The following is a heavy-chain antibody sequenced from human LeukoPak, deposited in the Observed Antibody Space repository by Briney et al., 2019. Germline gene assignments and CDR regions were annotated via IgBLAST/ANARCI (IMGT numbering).Heavy chain of an antibody. Sequence: SETLSLTCTVSGGSISSYYWSWIRQPPGKGLEWIGYIYYSGSTNYNPSLKSRVTISVDTSKNQFSLKLSSVTAADTAVYYCARSDGDYELFDYWGQGTLVTVSS. D-gene: IGHD4-17*01. J-gene: IGHJ4*02. CDR2: IYYSGST. CDR1: GGSISSYY. V-gene: IGHV4-59*01. CDR3: ARSDGDYELFDY.